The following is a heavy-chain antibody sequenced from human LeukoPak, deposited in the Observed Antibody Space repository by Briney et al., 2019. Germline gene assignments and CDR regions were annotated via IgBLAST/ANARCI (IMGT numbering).Heavy chain of an antibody. Sequence: GGSLRLSCAASKFMFSAYNMHWVRQVPGKGLEWLAIISHDGNTGHYADSVKGRFTISRDNSKDTVDLQMNSLRADDTAVYYCARDFNWAFDYWGQGTLVTVSS. CDR1: KFMFSAYN. CDR2: ISHDGNTG. J-gene: IGHJ4*02. V-gene: IGHV3-30-3*01. CDR3: ARDFNWAFDY. D-gene: IGHD3-16*01.